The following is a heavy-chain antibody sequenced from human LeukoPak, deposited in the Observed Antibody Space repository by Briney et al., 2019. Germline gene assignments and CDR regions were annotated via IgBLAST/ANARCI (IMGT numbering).Heavy chain of an antibody. CDR1: GFTVSSNY. Sequence: GGSLRLSCAASGFTVSSNYMSWVRQAPGKGLEWVSLIYSGGSTYYADPVKGRFTISGDNSKNSLYLEMNSLRVEDTAVYYCARSAGIAATIVLGYWGQGTLVTVSS. J-gene: IGHJ4*02. CDR2: IYSGGST. V-gene: IGHV3-66*01. CDR3: ARSAGIAATIVLGY. D-gene: IGHD5-12*01.